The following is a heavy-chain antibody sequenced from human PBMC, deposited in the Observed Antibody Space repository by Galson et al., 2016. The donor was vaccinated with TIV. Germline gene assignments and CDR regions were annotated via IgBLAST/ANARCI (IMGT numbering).Heavy chain of an antibody. D-gene: IGHD1-20*01. J-gene: IGHJ4*02. Sequence: SLRLSCAASGFTFSSYPMNWVRQAPGKGLEWVAVISYDGSNHADSVKGRFTISRDKSKNTLFLQMNSLIADDTAVYYCARTLTSYYFDYWGRGTLVTVSS. CDR3: ARTLTSYYFDY. V-gene: IGHV3-30-3*01. CDR2: ISYDGSN. CDR1: GFTFSSYP.